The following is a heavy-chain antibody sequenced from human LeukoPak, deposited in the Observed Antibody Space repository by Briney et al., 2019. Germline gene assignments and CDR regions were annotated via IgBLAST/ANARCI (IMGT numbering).Heavy chain of an antibody. CDR3: AREGGAAAKCGFDY. D-gene: IGHD6-13*01. CDR2: MNPNSGNT. CDR1: GYTFTSCD. V-gene: IGHV1-8*01. Sequence: ASVKVSCKASGYTFTSCDINWVRQATGQGLEWMGWMNPNSGNTGYAQKFQGRVTMTRNTSISTAYMELSSLRSEDTAVYYCAREGGAAAKCGFDYWGQGTLVTVSS. J-gene: IGHJ4*02.